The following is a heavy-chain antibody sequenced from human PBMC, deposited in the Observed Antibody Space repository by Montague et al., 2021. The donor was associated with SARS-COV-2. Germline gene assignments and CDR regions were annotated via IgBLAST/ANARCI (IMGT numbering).Heavy chain of an antibody. CDR2: IYYSGST. V-gene: IGHV4-39*02. J-gene: IGHJ4*03. D-gene: IGHD6-25*01. CDR3: ARGKRLPGNYYFDY. CDR1: GGSITIYNHY. Sequence: SETLSLTCTVSGGSITIYNHYWTWIRQPPGKGLEWIGSIYYSGSTYYNSSLESRVTMSADTSKYQFFLRVTSVTAADTAVYYCARGKRLPGNYYFDYWGQGTTVTVSS.